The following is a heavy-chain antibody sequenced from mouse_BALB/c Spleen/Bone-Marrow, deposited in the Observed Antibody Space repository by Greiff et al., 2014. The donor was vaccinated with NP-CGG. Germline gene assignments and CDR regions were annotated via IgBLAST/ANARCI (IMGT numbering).Heavy chain of an antibody. CDR3: ASWSYDGCFYAMDY. V-gene: IGHV1-9*01. D-gene: IGHD2-3*01. CDR2: ILLGSDST. Sequence: QVQLQQSGAELMKPGASVKISCKATGYTFSSYWIEWVKQRPGNGLEWIGEILLGSDSTNYNEKFKGKATFTADTSSNTAYVQLNILTSEDSAIYYYASWSYDGCFYAMDYWGQGTSVTVSS. J-gene: IGHJ4*01. CDR1: GYTFSSYW.